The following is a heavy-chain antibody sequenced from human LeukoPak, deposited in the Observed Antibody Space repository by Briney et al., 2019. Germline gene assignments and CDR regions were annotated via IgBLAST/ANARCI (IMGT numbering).Heavy chain of an antibody. CDR3: ARAQYRIQLWP. CDR1: GGSISSGDYY. Sequence: SETLSLTCTVSGGSISSGDYYWSWIRQPPGKGLEWIGYIYYCGSTYYTPSLKSRVAISVDTSKNQFSLKLSSVTAADTAVYYCARAQYRIQLWPWGQGTLVTVSS. CDR2: IYYCGST. J-gene: IGHJ1*01. V-gene: IGHV4-30-4*08. D-gene: IGHD5-18*01.